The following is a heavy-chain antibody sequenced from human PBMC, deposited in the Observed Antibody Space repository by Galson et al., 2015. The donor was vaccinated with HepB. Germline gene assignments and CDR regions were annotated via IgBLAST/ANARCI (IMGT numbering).Heavy chain of an antibody. CDR2: IIPIFGTA. CDR3: ARSMYYDFWSGYYTGFDY. D-gene: IGHD3-3*01. CDR1: GGTFSSYA. Sequence: SVKVSCKASGGTFSSYAISWVRQAPGQGLEWMGGIIPIFGTANYAQKFQGRVTITADESTSTAYMELSSLRSEDTAVYYCARSMYYDFWSGYYTGFDYWGQGTLVTVSS. V-gene: IGHV1-69*13. J-gene: IGHJ4*02.